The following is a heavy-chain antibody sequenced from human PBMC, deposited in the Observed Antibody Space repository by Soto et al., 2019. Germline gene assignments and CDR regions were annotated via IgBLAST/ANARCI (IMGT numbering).Heavy chain of an antibody. J-gene: IGHJ4*02. CDR2: INSDGSST. Sequence: EVQLVESGGGLVQPGGSLRLSCEVSGFTFSSYWMHWVRQAPGKGLVWVSRINSDGSSTTNADSVKGRFTISRDNAKNTLYLQMNSLRVEDTAVYYCTSGATTVVTPGDYWGQGTLVTVSS. V-gene: IGHV3-74*01. D-gene: IGHD4-17*01. CDR1: GFTFSSYW. CDR3: TSGATTVVTPGDY.